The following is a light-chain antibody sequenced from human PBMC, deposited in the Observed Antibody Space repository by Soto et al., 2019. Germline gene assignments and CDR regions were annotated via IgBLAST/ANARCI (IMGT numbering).Light chain of an antibody. J-gene: IGLJ2*01. V-gene: IGLV1-47*01. CDR3: AAWDDSLSGPVI. Sequence: QSVLTQPPSASGTPGQRVTISCSGSSPNVGRNYVYWYQQVPGAAPKLLIYRNNQRPSGVADRFSGSKSDTSASLAISELRSEDEADYYCAAWDDSLSGPVIFGGGTKLTVL. CDR1: SPNVGRNY. CDR2: RNN.